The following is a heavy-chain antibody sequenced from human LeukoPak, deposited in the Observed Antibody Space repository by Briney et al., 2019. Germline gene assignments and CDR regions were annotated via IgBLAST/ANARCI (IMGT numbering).Heavy chain of an antibody. V-gene: IGHV3-33*01. CDR1: GFTFSSYG. D-gene: IGHD3/OR15-3a*01. Sequence: PGWSLRLSCAASGFTFSSYGMHWVRQAPGKGLEWVAVIWYDGSNKYYADSVKGRFTISRDNSKNTLYLQMNSLRAEDTAVYYCARDYDFWGNNWFDPWGQGTLVTVSS. CDR3: ARDYDFWGNNWFDP. J-gene: IGHJ5*02. CDR2: IWYDGSNK.